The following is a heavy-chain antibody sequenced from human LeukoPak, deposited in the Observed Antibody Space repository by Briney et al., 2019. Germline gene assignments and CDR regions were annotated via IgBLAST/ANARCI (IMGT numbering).Heavy chain of an antibody. D-gene: IGHD4-17*01. V-gene: IGHV1-18*01. CDR2: ISAYNGNT. J-gene: IGHJ4*02. CDR1: GYTFTSYG. CDR3: ARGRGDYVSFYYFDY. Sequence: GASVKVSCKASGYTFTSYGISWVRQAPGQGLEWMGWISAYNGNTNYAQKLQGRVTMTTDTSTNTAYMELRSLRSDDTAVYYCARGRGDYVSFYYFDYWGQGTLVTVSS.